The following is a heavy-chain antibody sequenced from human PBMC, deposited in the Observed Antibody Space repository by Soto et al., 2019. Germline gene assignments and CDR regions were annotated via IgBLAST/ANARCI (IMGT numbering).Heavy chain of an antibody. CDR1: GYSFTSYW. V-gene: IGHV5-51*01. J-gene: IGHJ3*02. D-gene: IGHD2-15*01. Sequence: GEALKISCKGSGYSFTSYWIGWVRQMPGKGLEWMGIIYPGDSDTRYRPSFQGQVTISADKSISTAYLQWSSLKASDTAMYYCARAFLGYCSGGSCYSDAFDIWGQGTMVTVSS. CDR3: ARAFLGYCSGGSCYSDAFDI. CDR2: IYPGDSDT.